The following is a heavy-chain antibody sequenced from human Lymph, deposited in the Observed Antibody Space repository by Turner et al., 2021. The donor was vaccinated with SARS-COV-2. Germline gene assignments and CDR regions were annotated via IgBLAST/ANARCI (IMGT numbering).Heavy chain of an antibody. Sequence: VQLVESGGGVVQPGRSLRLSCAASGFSFSSYGMHWVRQAPGKGLEWVAVILYDGSYKYYADSVKGRFTISRDNSKNTLYLQMNSLRAEDTAVYYCARDYSSSSYLVSWFDPWGQGALVTVSS. D-gene: IGHD6-6*01. CDR2: ILYDGSYK. V-gene: IGHV3-33*01. CDR3: ARDYSSSSYLVSWFDP. J-gene: IGHJ5*02. CDR1: GFSFSSYG.